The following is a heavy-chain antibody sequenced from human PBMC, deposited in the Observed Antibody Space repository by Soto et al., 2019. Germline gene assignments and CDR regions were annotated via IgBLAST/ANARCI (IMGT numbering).Heavy chain of an antibody. CDR1: GFIFSDHY. V-gene: IGHV3-11*05. J-gene: IGHJ4*02. CDR3: ARDVYASQGFYFDY. Sequence: QVQLVESGGGLVEPGGSLRLSCAVSGFIFSDHYMSWIRQTPGTGLEWLAYISSSSSYIKYADSVKGRFTISRDNCKNSVYLQMNSLRTEDTAVYYCARDVYASQGFYFDYWGQGILVNVSS. CDR2: ISSSSSYI. D-gene: IGHD2-2*01.